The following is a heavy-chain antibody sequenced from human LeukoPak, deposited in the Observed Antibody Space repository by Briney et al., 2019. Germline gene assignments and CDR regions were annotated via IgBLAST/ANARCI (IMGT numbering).Heavy chain of an antibody. D-gene: IGHD3-22*01. CDR2: IYYSGST. CDR1: GGSISSGSYY. CDR3: ARGDYYDSSGYYPNPFDY. Sequence: ASQTLSLTCTVSGGSISSGSYYWSWIRQPPGKGLEWIGYIYYSGSTNYNPSLKSRVTISVDTSKNQFSLKLSSVTAADTAVYYCARGDYYDSSGYYPNPFDYWGQGTLVTVSS. J-gene: IGHJ4*02. V-gene: IGHV4-61*01.